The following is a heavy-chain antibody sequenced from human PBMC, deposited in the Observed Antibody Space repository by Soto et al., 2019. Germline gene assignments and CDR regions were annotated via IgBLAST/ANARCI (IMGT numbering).Heavy chain of an antibody. Sequence: PGGSLRLSCAASGFTFSIYGMHWVLQAPGKGLEWVAVIWYDGSNKYYADYVKGRLNISRDNSKNKLYMKMNRLRAEDTAVYYCARDYGDYDPFDYWGQGTLVTVSS. D-gene: IGHD4-17*01. CDR3: ARDYGDYDPFDY. J-gene: IGHJ4*02. V-gene: IGHV3-33*01. CDR1: GFTFSIYG. CDR2: IWYDGSNK.